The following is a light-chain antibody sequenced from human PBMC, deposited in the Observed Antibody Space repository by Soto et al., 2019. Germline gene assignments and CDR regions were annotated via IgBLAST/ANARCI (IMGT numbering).Light chain of an antibody. CDR2: DAS. CDR3: QEYNSYTGT. J-gene: IGKJ1*01. V-gene: IGKV1-5*01. CDR1: RSVDLL. Sequence: DNHMTQSPSTLSSSLGDRVTITFLAIRSVDLLFAWYQQKPGKAPKLLIYDASSLQSGVPSRFSGSGSGTEFTLTISSLQPDDFGTSYCQEYNSYTGTFGPGTK.